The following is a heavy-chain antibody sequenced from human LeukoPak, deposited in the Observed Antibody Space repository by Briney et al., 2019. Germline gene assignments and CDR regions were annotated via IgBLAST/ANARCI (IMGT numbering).Heavy chain of an antibody. CDR2: ISDSGADT. CDR1: GFTFSRNA. D-gene: IGHD2-15*01. CDR3: AKATTGSCYSPVDY. Sequence: GGSLRLSCAASGFTFSRNAMSWVRQAPGKGLEWVSGISDSGADTYYAGSVRGRFTISRDNSTDTVYLQMNSLRAEDSAVYYCAKATTGSCYSPVDYWGQGTLVTVSS. J-gene: IGHJ4*02. V-gene: IGHV3-23*01.